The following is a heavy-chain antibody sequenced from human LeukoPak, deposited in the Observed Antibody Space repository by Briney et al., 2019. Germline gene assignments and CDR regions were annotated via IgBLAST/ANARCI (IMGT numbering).Heavy chain of an antibody. D-gene: IGHD6-19*01. Sequence: PGGSLRLSCAASGFTVSSNYMSWVRQAPGKGLEWVSVIYSGGSTYYADSVKGRFTISRDNSKNTLYLQMNSLRAEDTAVYYCAKDRTSGWSDYWGQGTLVTVSS. J-gene: IGHJ4*02. CDR3: AKDRTSGWSDY. CDR2: IYSGGST. V-gene: IGHV3-53*01. CDR1: GFTVSSNY.